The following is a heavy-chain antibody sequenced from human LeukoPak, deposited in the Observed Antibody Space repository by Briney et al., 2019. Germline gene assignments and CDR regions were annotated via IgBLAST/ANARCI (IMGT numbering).Heavy chain of an antibody. CDR2: IYYSGST. CDR1: GGSISSYY. J-gene: IGHJ6*03. V-gene: IGHV4-59*12. Sequence: SETLSLTCTVSGGSISSYYWSWIRQPPGKGLEWIGYIYYSGSTNYNPSLKSRVTISVDTSKNQFSLQLNSVTPEDTAVYYCARDASQWLVFPNDYYYYYYMDVWGKGTTVTVSS. CDR3: ARDASQWLVFPNDYYYYYYMDV. D-gene: IGHD6-19*01.